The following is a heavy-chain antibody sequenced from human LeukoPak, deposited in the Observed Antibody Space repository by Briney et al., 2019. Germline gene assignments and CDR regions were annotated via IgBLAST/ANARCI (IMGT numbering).Heavy chain of an antibody. CDR2: ITWNGDHT. CDR1: GFTFHDYA. V-gene: IGHV3-43D*04. D-gene: IGHD3/OR15-3a*01. Sequence: GGSLRLSCAASGFTFHDYAMHWVRQVPGQGLEWVSLITWNGDHTFYADSVKGRFTISRDNSEHSLYLQMKSLRPEDTALYYCAKDLFHRTDFFYAPESWGQGTLVTVSS. CDR3: AKDLFHRTDFFYAPES. J-gene: IGHJ4*02.